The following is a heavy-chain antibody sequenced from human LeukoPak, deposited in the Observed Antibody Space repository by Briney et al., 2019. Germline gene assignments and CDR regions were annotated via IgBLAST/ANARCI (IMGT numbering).Heavy chain of an antibody. CDR3: AKDPSGSCGGHYFDY. J-gene: IGHJ4*02. V-gene: IGHV3-30*02. Sequence: GGSLRLSCAASGFTFSSYGMHWVRQAPGKGLEWVAFIRYDGSNKYYADSVKGRFTISRDNSKNTLYLQMNSLRAEDTAVYYCAKDPSGSCGGHYFDYWGQGTLVTVSS. CDR1: GFTFSSYG. CDR2: IRYDGSNK. D-gene: IGHD1-26*01.